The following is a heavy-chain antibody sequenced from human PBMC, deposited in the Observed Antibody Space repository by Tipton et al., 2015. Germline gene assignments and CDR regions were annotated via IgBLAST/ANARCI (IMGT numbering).Heavy chain of an antibody. Sequence: SLRLSCLGSGFTFSDYWMTWVRQAPGKGLEWVANIKHDGSEKYYAASVEGRFTISRDNGGSSLFLQMNALRVEDTAVYYCVLTTIFYFDFWGQGTLVTFSS. CDR3: VLTTIFYFDF. D-gene: IGHD3-9*01. V-gene: IGHV3-7*03. CDR2: IKHDGSEK. J-gene: IGHJ4*02. CDR1: GFTFSDYW.